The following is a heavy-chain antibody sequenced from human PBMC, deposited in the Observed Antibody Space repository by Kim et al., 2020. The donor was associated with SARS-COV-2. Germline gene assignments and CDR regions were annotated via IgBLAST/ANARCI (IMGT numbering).Heavy chain of an antibody. CDR3: CKRAAGNNWFDP. V-gene: IGHV1-8*01. J-gene: IGHJ5*02. Sequence: SVKVSCKTSGYTFTSDDINWVRLATGQGLEWMGWMNPDSGNTAYAQNFQGRVTMTWKTSINTAYMELTSLRSEDTSVYYCCKRAAGNNWFDPWGQGTLVTVSS. D-gene: IGHD6-13*01. CDR1: GYTFTSDD. CDR2: MNPDSGNT.